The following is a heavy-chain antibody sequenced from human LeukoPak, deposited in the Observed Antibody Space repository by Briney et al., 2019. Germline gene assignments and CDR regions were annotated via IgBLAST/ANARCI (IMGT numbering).Heavy chain of an antibody. D-gene: IGHD4-23*01. CDR2: ISGSGGST. J-gene: IGHJ3*02. Sequence: GGSLRLSCAASGFTFSSYAMSWVRQAPGKGLEWVSAISGSGGSTYYADSVKGRFTISRDNSKNTLYLQMNSLRAEDTAVYYCARVGGGNPQAPDAFDIWGQGTMVTVSS. V-gene: IGHV3-23*01. CDR1: GFTFSSYA. CDR3: ARVGGGNPQAPDAFDI.